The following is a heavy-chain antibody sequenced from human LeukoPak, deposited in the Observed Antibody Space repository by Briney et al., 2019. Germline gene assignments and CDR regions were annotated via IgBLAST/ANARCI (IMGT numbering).Heavy chain of an antibody. Sequence: SETLSLTCTVSGDSINSLDLWSWVRQPPGKGLEWIGEMYLSGTTHSNPSVKSRVTISIDKSKNQFSLNLSSVTAADTAVYYCAGLVGRYSSGLYYYYFDYWGQGTLVTVSS. CDR1: GDSINSLDL. CDR3: AGLVGRYSSGLYYYYFDY. V-gene: IGHV4-4*02. D-gene: IGHD3-22*01. CDR2: MYLSGTT. J-gene: IGHJ4*02.